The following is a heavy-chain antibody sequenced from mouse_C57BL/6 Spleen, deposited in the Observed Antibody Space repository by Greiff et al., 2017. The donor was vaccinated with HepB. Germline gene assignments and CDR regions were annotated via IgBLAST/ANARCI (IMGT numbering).Heavy chain of an antibody. J-gene: IGHJ2*01. Sequence: VQLKQSGAELVRPGASVKLSCTASGFNIKDDYMHWVKQRPEQGLEWIGWIDPENGDTEYASKFQGKATITADTSSNTAYLQLSSLTSEDTAVYYCTTWTRGVFDYWGQGTTLTVSS. CDR1: GFNIKDDY. CDR3: TTWTRGVFDY. CDR2: IDPENGDT. V-gene: IGHV14-4*01.